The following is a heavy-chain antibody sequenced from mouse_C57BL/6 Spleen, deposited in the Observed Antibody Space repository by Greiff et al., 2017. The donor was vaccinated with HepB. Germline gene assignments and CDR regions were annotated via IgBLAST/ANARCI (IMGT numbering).Heavy chain of an antibody. V-gene: IGHV5-9-1*02. CDR2: ISSGGDYI. D-gene: IGHD1-1*02. J-gene: IGHJ1*03. CDR3: TRDYGHYWYFDV. CDR1: GFTFSSYA. Sequence: EVKLVESGEGLVKPGGSLKLSCAASGFTFSSYAMSWVRQTPEKRLEWVAYISSGGDYIYYADTVKCRFTISRDNAMNTLYLQMSSLKSEDTAMYYCTRDYGHYWYFDVWGTGTTVTVSS.